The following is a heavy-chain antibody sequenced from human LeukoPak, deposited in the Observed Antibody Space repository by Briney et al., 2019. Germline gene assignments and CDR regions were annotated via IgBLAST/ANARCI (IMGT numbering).Heavy chain of an antibody. D-gene: IGHD3-10*01. Sequence: GASVKVSCKASGYTFTSYYMHWVRQAPGQGLEWMGIINPSGGSTSYAQKFQGRVTMTRDTSTSTVYMELSSLRSEDTAVYYCARHVMVRGVISWFDPWGQGTLVTVSS. J-gene: IGHJ5*02. CDR3: ARHVMVRGVISWFDP. CDR2: INPSGGST. CDR1: GYTFTSYY. V-gene: IGHV1-46*01.